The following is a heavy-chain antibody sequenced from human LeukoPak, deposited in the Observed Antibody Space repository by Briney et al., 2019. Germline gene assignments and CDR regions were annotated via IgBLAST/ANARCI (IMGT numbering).Heavy chain of an antibody. D-gene: IGHD5-24*01. V-gene: IGHV3-48*03. CDR1: GLTFSSYE. CDR3: AGLGWLQLMPCDY. J-gene: IGHJ4*02. Sequence: GGSLRLSCAASGLTFSSYEMNWVRQAPGKGLEGVSYISSSVSTIYYADSVKGRFTVSRDNAKNFLYLQMNSLRAEDTAIYYCAGLGWLQLMPCDYWGQGTLVSVSS. CDR2: ISSSVSTI.